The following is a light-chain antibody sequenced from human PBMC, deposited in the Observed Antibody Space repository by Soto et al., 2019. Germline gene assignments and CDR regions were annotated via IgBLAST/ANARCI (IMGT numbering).Light chain of an antibody. CDR3: QQYKNWPL. J-gene: IGKJ5*01. V-gene: IGKV3-15*01. Sequence: ILMTQSPATLSVSNGEGVTLSCRTSHSVNSHVAWYQQKPGQAPRLLLYGASTRATGIPVRFSGSGFGTEFTLTISSLQSEDFAVYYCQQYKNWPLFGQGTRLEI. CDR1: HSVNSH. CDR2: GAS.